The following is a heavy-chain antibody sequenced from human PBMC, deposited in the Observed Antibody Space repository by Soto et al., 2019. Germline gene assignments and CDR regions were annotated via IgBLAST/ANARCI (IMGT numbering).Heavy chain of an antibody. Sequence: QVQLQESGPGLVKPSETLSLTCTVSGGTISRYYWSWIRQPPGKGLEWIGYMYNTGSTVYNPSFKSRVTISVDPSKNQFSLKLNSMTAADTAVYYCARDLWGYCGTDCYPLDVWGQGTTVTVSS. CDR1: GGTISRYY. CDR2: MYNTGST. J-gene: IGHJ6*02. D-gene: IGHD2-21*02. CDR3: ARDLWGYCGTDCYPLDV. V-gene: IGHV4-59*01.